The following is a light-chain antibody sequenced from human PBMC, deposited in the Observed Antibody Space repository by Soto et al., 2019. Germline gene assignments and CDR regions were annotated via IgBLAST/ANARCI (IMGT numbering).Light chain of an antibody. CDR1: QSVRSN. V-gene: IGKV3-20*01. CDR3: QQYGSSPPQT. CDR2: GAS. J-gene: IGKJ1*01. Sequence: ETVMTQSPGTLSLSPGERATLSCRASQSVRSNLAWYQQKPGQAPRLLIYGASSRATGIPDRFSGSGSGTDFTLTISRLEPEDFAVYYCQQYGSSPPQTFGQGTKVDIK.